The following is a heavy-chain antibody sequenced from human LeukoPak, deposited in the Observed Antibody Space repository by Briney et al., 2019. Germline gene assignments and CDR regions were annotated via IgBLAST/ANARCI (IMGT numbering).Heavy chain of an antibody. Sequence: GGSLRLSCSASGFTFNRFYLHWVRQAPGKGLEFVSHISSNGATTYYADSVKGRFTISRDNSKNTLYLQMNSLRAEDTAIYYCAKLAHPSTVVTPTDFWGQGTLVTVSS. CDR2: ISSNGATT. D-gene: IGHD4-23*01. CDR1: GFTFNRFY. CDR3: AKLAHPSTVVTPTDF. J-gene: IGHJ4*02. V-gene: IGHV3-64*04.